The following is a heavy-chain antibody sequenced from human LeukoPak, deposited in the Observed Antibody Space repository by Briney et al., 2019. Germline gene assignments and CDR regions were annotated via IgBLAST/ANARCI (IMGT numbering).Heavy chain of an antibody. Sequence: SETLSLTCTVSGGSISSYYWSWIRQPPGKGLEWIGYIYYSGSTNYNPSLKSRVTISVDTSKNQFSLKLSSVTAADTAVYYCARGKKRGYSGSFFDYWGQGTLVTVSS. CDR3: ARGKKRGYSGSFFDY. CDR1: GGSISSYY. J-gene: IGHJ4*02. CDR2: IYYSGST. V-gene: IGHV4-59*12. D-gene: IGHD5-12*01.